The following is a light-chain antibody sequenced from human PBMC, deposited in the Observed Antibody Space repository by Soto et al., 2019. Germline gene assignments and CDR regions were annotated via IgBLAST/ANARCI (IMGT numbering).Light chain of an antibody. CDR2: KAS. J-gene: IGKJ1*01. V-gene: IGKV1-5*03. CDR1: QSISIW. Sequence: TQSPSTLSASVGERVIITCRASQSISIWLAWYQQRPGKAPNLLIYKASTLQSGVPSRFSGSGSGTEFTLTISSLQPDDFATYYCQQYNINPWTFGQGTKVDIK. CDR3: QQYNINPWT.